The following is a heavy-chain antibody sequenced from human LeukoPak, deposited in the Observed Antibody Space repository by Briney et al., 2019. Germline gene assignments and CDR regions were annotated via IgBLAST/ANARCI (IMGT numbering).Heavy chain of an antibody. CDR1: GHTFTGYY. CDR2: INPNSGGT. CDR3: AREVVGATNWFDP. Sequence: ASVKVSCKASGHTFTGYYMHWVRQAPGQGLEWMGWINPNSGGTNYAQKFQGRVTMTRDTSISTAYMELSRLRSDDTAVYYCAREVVGATNWFDPWGQGTLVTVSS. J-gene: IGHJ5*02. V-gene: IGHV1-2*02. D-gene: IGHD1-26*01.